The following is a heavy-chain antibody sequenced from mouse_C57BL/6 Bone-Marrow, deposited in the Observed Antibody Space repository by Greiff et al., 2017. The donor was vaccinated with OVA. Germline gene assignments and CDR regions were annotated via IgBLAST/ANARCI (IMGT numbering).Heavy chain of an antibody. CDR3: TNYYGSSYHFAY. Sequence: EVQLQQSGTVLARPGASVKMSCKTSGYTFTSSWMHWVKQRPGQGLDWIGAINPGNSDTSYNQKFKGKAKLTAVTSASTAYMELSSLTNEDSAVYYCTNYYGSSYHFAYWGQGTLVTVSA. J-gene: IGHJ3*01. CDR2: INPGNSDT. V-gene: IGHV1-5*01. CDR1: GYTFTSSW. D-gene: IGHD1-1*01.